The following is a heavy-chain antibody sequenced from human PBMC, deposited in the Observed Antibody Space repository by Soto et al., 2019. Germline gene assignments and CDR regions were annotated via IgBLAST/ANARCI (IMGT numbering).Heavy chain of an antibody. J-gene: IGHJ6*02. CDR2: IYYRGNT. D-gene: IGHD6-6*01. Sequence: PSETLSLTCTVCSGSISDYYWSWIRQPPGKGLEWIGYIYYRGNTNYDPSRRGRVTVSLDTSKNQCSLKLSSVTAGDTAVYYCERTNIAARPGGMDVWGQGTTVTVPS. V-gene: IGHV4-59*01. CDR3: ERTNIAARPGGMDV. CDR1: SGSISDYY.